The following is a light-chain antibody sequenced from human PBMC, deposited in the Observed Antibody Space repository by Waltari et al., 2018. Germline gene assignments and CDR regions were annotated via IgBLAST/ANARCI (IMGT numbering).Light chain of an antibody. CDR2: GKN. Sequence: SSELTQDPAVSVALGQTVRITCQGDSLRSYYASWYQQNPGNAPVLFIYGKNNRPSGIPDRFSGSSSGNTASLTITGAQAEDEADYYCNSRGKVFGGGTKLTVL. CDR1: SLRSYY. V-gene: IGLV3-19*01. CDR3: NSRGKV. J-gene: IGLJ2*01.